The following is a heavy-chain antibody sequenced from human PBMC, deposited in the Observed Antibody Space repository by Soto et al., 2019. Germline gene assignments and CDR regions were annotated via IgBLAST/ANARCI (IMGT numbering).Heavy chain of an antibody. J-gene: IGHJ4*02. CDR2: ISGSGGST. Sequence: EVQLLESGGGLVQPGGSLRLSCAASGFTFSSYAMSWVRQAPGKGLEWVSAISGSGGSTYYADSVKGRFTISRDNSKNTLNLQMNSLRAEDTAVYYCAKDQKIIAARPPPLLYWGQGDLVTVSS. CDR1: GFTFSSYA. V-gene: IGHV3-23*01. D-gene: IGHD6-6*01. CDR3: AKDQKIIAARPPPLLY.